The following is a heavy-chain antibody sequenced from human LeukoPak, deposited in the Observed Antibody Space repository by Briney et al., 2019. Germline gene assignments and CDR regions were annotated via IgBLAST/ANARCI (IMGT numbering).Heavy chain of an antibody. D-gene: IGHD6-13*01. J-gene: IGHJ1*01. V-gene: IGHV1-18*04. CDR3: ARAAVTAAGTRYFQH. Sequence: ASVKVSCKAYGYTFTSHGISWVRQAPGQGLEWMGWIGAHNGNTNYAQELQGRVIMTTDTSANTAYMELRSLRFDDTAMYYCARAAVTAAGTRYFQHWGQGTLLTVSS. CDR1: GYTFTSHG. CDR2: IGAHNGNT.